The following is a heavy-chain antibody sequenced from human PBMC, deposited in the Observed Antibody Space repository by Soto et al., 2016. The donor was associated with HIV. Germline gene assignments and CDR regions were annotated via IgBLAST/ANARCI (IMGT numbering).Heavy chain of an antibody. CDR3: ATARCTSCYIIYYYYMDI. D-gene: IGHD2-2*02. V-gene: IGHV3-23*01. Sequence: DVQLLESGGGLVQPGGPSRLSCTASGLTFSSYDMRWVRQAPGKGLEWVSGISPSGGSTYYADSVKGRFTISRDNSKNTLYLQMNSLRAEDTAVYYCATARCTSCYIIYYYYMDIWGKGTTVTVSS. CDR2: ISPSGGST. CDR1: GLTFSSYD. J-gene: IGHJ6*03.